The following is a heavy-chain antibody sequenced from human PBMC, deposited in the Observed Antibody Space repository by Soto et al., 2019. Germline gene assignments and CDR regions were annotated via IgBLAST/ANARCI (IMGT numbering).Heavy chain of an antibody. D-gene: IGHD2-15*01. CDR1: GGSISSGGYY. Sequence: SATLSLTGTVSGGSISSGGYYWSWIRQHPGKGLEWIGYISYSGSTYYNPSLKSRVTISVDTSKNQFSLKLSSVTAADTAGDYWTRECCGSEWKYIWFDPRVQGTPVTF. J-gene: IGHJ5*02. CDR3: TRECCGSEWKYIWFDP. CDR2: ISYSGST. V-gene: IGHV4-31*03.